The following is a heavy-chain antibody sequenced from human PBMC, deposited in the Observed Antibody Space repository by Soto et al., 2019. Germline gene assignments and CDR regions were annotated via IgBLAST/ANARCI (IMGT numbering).Heavy chain of an antibody. V-gene: IGHV1-8*01. CDR1: GYTFTSFD. CDR3: ARAGGLYSTAWYEFNY. D-gene: IGHD6-19*01. CDR2: MNPNRGDT. J-gene: IGHJ4*02. Sequence: ASVKVSCKASGYTFTSFDINWVRQATGQGLEWIGWMNPNRGDTGYAQKFQGRVTMTRNTSISTAYMELSSLRSDDTAVYFCARAGGLYSTAWYEFNYWGLGTLVTVS.